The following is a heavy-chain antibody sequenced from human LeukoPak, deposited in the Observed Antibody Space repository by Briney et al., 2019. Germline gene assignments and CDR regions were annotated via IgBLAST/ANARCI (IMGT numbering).Heavy chain of an antibody. CDR3: ARLPGATSNVDH. V-gene: IGHV4-59*08. CDR1: GGPISSYF. CDR2: IYYSGST. Sequence: NSSETLSLPCTVSGGPISSYFWSWIRQPPGKGLEWIGYIYYSGSTNYNPSLKSRVTISVDTSKNQFSLKLSSVTAADTAVYYCARLPGATSNVDHWGQGTLVTVSS. J-gene: IGHJ4*02. D-gene: IGHD1-26*01.